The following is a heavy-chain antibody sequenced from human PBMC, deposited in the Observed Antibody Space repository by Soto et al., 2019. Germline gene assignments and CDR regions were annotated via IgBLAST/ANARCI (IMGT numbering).Heavy chain of an antibody. CDR1: GLTFSSYS. V-gene: IGHV3-48*01. J-gene: IGHJ6*02. Sequence: EVQLVESGGGLVQRGGSLRLSSAASGLTFSSYSMNWVRQAPGKGLEWVSYISSSSSTIYYADSVKGRFTISRDNAKNSLYLQMNSLGAEDTVVYYCAFGEESRGYYYGMDVWGQGASVNVSS. D-gene: IGHD3-10*01. CDR2: ISSSSSTI. CDR3: AFGEESRGYYYGMDV.